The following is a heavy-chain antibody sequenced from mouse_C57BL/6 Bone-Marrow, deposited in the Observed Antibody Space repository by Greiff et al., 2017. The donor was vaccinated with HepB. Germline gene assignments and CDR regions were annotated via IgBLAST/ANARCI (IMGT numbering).Heavy chain of an antibody. CDR2: IRNKANGYTK. CDR1: GFTFTDYY. V-gene: IGHV7-3*01. CDR3: ARYDARHYYAMDY. Sequence: EVKLVESGGGLVQPGGSLSLSCAASGFTFTDYYMSWVRQPPGKALEWLGFIRNKANGYTKEYSASVKGRFTISRDNSQSILYLQMNALRAEDSATYYCARYDARHYYAMDYWGQGTSVTVSS. J-gene: IGHJ4*01.